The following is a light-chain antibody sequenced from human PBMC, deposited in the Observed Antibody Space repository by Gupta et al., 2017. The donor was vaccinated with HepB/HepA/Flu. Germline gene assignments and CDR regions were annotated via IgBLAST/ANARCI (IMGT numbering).Light chain of an antibody. J-gene: IGKJ1*01. CDR3: QQYNAFPT. Sequence: DIQMTQSPSTLSASIGDKITITCRASQSIGSWLAWYQQTPGKAPKLLIYKASSLQSAVPSRFSASGSGTEFTLTISSLQPDDFATYYCQQYNAFPTFGQGTKVEIK. CDR1: QSIGSW. V-gene: IGKV1-5*03. CDR2: KAS.